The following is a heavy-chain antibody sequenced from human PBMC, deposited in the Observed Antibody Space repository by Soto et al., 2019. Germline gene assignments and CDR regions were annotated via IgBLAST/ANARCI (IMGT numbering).Heavy chain of an antibody. Sequence: VGSLRLSCAASGFTFSSYGMHWVRQAPGKGLEWVAVISYDGSNKYYADSVKGRFTISRDNSKNTLYLQMNSLRAEDTAVYYCAKDGLSSWFDPWGQGTLVTVSS. CDR2: ISYDGSNK. V-gene: IGHV3-30*18. CDR1: GFTFSSYG. CDR3: AKDGLSSWFDP. J-gene: IGHJ5*02.